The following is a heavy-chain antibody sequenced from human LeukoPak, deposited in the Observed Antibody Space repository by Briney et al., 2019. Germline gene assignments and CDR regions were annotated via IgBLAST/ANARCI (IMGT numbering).Heavy chain of an antibody. D-gene: IGHD2-8*01. V-gene: IGHV1-3*01. J-gene: IGHJ6*02. CDR2: INAGNGNT. Sequence: GASVKVSCKASGYTFTSYAMHWVRQAPGQRLEWMGWINAGNGNTKYSQKFQGRVTITADESTSTAYMELSSLRSEDTAVYYCASHCTNGVCLYYYYGMDVWGQGTTVTVSS. CDR1: GYTFTSYA. CDR3: ASHCTNGVCLYYYYGMDV.